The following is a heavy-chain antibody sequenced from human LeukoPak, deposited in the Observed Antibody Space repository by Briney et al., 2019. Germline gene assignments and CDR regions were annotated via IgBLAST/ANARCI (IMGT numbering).Heavy chain of an antibody. CDR2: IYYSGST. J-gene: IGHJ4*02. CDR1: GGSISSYY. D-gene: IGHD4-17*01. V-gene: IGHV4-59*01. CDR3: ARALNYGANFDY. Sequence: SSETLSLTCTVSGGSISSYYWSWIRQPPGKGLEWIGYIYYSGSTNYNPSLKSRATISVDTSKNQFSLKLSSVTAADTAVYYCARALNYGANFDYWGQGTLVTVSS.